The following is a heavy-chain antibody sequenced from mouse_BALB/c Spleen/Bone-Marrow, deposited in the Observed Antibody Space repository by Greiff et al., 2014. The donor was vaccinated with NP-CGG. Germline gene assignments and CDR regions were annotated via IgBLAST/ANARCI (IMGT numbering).Heavy chain of an antibody. CDR3: ARAYYGNYPYVMDY. CDR1: GFNIKDTY. Sequence: EVQLQQSGAELVEPGASVKLSCTASGFNIKDTYIHWVNQRPEQGLEWIGRIDPANGFAKYDPKFQGKATITADTSSNTAYLHLSSLTSEDTAVYYCARAYYGNYPYVMDYWGQGTSVTVSS. J-gene: IGHJ4*01. D-gene: IGHD2-10*01. CDR2: IDPANGFA. V-gene: IGHV14-3*02.